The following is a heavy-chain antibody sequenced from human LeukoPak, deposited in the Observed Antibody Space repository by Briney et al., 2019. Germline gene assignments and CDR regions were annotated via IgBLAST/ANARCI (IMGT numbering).Heavy chain of an antibody. CDR2: INWNGGSI. CDR1: GFTFDDYG. D-gene: IGHD1-26*01. J-gene: IGHJ3*02. Sequence: GGSLRLSCAASGFTFDDYGMSWVRQAPGKGLEWVSGINWNGGSIGYADSVKGRFTISRDNAKNSLYLQMNSLRAEDTALYYCARLGVGATRDAFDIWGQGTMVTVSS. CDR3: ARLGVGATRDAFDI. V-gene: IGHV3-20*04.